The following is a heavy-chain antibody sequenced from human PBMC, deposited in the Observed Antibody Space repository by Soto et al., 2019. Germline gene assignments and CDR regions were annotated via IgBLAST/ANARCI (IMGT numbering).Heavy chain of an antibody. CDR3: ARDSPYNGYPDIYY. Sequence: EVQLVESGGGLVQPGGSLRLSCAASGFTFSNYNMNWVRQAPGKGLEWIALIRDAASPVYYADSVKGRFTISRDNAKNSLYLQMNSLRVEDTAVYYCARDSPYNGYPDIYYWGQGTLVTVSS. J-gene: IGHJ4*02. CDR1: GFTFSNYN. CDR2: IRDAASPV. D-gene: IGHD5-12*01. V-gene: IGHV3-48*01.